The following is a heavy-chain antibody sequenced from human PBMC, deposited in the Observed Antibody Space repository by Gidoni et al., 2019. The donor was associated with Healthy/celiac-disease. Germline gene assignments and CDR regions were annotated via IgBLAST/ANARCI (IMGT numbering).Heavy chain of an antibody. CDR1: ARFFSGYY. Sequence: QVQLQTPCAGLLKPSETLSLTCAAYARFFSGYYWSWIRQPPGKGLGWIGESNHSASTNYNPSLKSRVTISVDTSKSQFSLKLSSVTAADTAVYYGARGRAEWLFEGWFDPWGQGTLVTVSS. V-gene: IGHV4-34*01. D-gene: IGHD3-3*01. CDR2: SNHSAST. CDR3: ARGRAEWLFEGWFDP. J-gene: IGHJ5*02.